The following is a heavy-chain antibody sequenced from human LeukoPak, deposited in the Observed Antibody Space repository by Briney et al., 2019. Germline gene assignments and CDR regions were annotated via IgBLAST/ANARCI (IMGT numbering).Heavy chain of an antibody. D-gene: IGHD6-13*01. CDR1: GYTFTSYD. CDR3: ARDSSSWSSRTFDY. J-gene: IGHJ4*02. CDR2: MNPNSGNT. Sequence: ASVKVSCKASGYTFTSYDINWVRQATGQGLEWMGWMNPNSGNTGYAQKFQGRVTMTRNTSISTAYMELSSLRSEDTAVYYRARDSSSWSSRTFDYWGQGTLVTVSS. V-gene: IGHV1-8*01.